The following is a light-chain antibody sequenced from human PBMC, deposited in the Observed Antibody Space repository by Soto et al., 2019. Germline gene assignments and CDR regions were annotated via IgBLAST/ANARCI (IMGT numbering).Light chain of an antibody. CDR1: QSVSTY. CDR3: QQRSHWQALT. J-gene: IGKJ4*01. CDR2: DAS. Sequence: EIVLTQSPATLSLSPGERATLSCRASQSVSTYLAWYQQKPGQAPRLLIYDASNRATGIPARFSGSGSGTDFTLTISSLEPEDFALYYCQQRSHWQALTFGGGTKVEIK. V-gene: IGKV3-11*01.